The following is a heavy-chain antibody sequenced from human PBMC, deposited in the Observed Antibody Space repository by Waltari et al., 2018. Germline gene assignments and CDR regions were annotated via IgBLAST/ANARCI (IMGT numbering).Heavy chain of an antibody. CDR3: AMGAVAVDY. D-gene: IGHD6-19*01. J-gene: IGHJ4*02. CDR1: GFTFSSYG. Sequence: QVQLVESGGGVVQPGRSLRLPWAASGFTFSSYGMHWVRQAPGKGLEWVAVISYDGRNKYYADSVKGRFTISRDNSKNTLYLQMNSLRAEDTAVYYCAMGAVAVDYWGQGTLVTVSS. V-gene: IGHV3-30*03. CDR2: ISYDGRNK.